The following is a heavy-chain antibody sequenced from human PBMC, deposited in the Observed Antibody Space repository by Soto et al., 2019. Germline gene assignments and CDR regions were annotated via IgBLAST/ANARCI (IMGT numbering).Heavy chain of an antibody. CDR3: ARLLYDSRGYYYFDY. Sequence: PSETLSLTCTVSGGSISSRSFYWGWIRQPPGKGLEWIGSIYYSGTTYDNPSLKSRVTVSVDTSKNQFSLKLSSVTAADTALYYCARLLYDSRGYYYFDYWGQGTLVTAPQ. CDR1: GGSISSRSFY. V-gene: IGHV4-39*01. D-gene: IGHD3-22*01. CDR2: IYYSGTT. J-gene: IGHJ4*02.